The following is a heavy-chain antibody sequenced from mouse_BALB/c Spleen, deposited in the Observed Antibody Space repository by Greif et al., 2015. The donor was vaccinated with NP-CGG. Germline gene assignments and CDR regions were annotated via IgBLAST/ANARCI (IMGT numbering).Heavy chain of an antibody. CDR1: GYSFTGYF. CDR2: INPYNGDT. V-gene: IGHV1-20*02. J-gene: IGHJ2*01. D-gene: IGHD1-2*01. Sequence: VQLQQSGPELVKPGASVKISCKASGYSFTGYFMNWVMQSHGKSLEWIGRINPYNGDTFYNQKFKGKATLTVDKSSSTAHMELRSLASEDSAVYYCARRATATYLYFDYWGQGTTLTVSS. CDR3: ARRATATYLYFDY.